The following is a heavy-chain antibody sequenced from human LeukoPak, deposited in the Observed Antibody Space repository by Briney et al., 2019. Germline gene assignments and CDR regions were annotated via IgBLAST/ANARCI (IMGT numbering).Heavy chain of an antibody. D-gene: IGHD5-12*01. V-gene: IGHV1-2*02. CDR3: ARGVGWLRRPYYYYGMDV. CDR2: INPNSGGT. J-gene: IGHJ6*02. Sequence: ASVKVSCKASGYTFTGYYMHWVRQAPGQGLEWMGWINPNSGGTNYAQKFQGRVTMTRDTSISTAYMELSRLRSDDTAVYYCARGVGWLRRPYYYYGMDVWGQGTTSPSP. CDR1: GYTFTGYY.